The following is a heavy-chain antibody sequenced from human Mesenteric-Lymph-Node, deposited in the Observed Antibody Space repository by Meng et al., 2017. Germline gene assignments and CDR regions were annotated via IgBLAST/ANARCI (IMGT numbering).Heavy chain of an antibody. V-gene: IGHV4-61*08. CDR2: IYYNGRT. CDR3: ARDGRGNGWYYFDN. CDR1: RASVSSGDYY. J-gene: IGHJ4*01. Sequence: SETLSLTCTVSRASVSSGDYYWSWIRQPPGKGLEWIGFIYYNGRTNYNPSLKSRVTISVDTSQNQFSLKLSSVTAADTAVYYCARDGRGNGWYYFDNWGQGNQV. D-gene: IGHD6-19*01.